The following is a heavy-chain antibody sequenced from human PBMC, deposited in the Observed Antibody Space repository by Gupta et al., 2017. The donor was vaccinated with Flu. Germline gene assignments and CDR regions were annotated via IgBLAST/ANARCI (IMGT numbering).Heavy chain of an antibody. D-gene: IGHD6-19*01. V-gene: IGHV3-21*01. J-gene: IGHJ4*02. Sequence: EVQLVESGGGLVKPGGSLRLSCAASGFTFSIYSMNWVRQAPGKGLEWVSFISSSSSYIYYADSVKGRFTISRDNAKNSLYLQMNSLRVEDTAVYYCARSWEAVAANDYWGQGIRVTVSS. CDR1: GFTFSIYS. CDR3: ARSWEAVAANDY. CDR2: ISSSSSYI.